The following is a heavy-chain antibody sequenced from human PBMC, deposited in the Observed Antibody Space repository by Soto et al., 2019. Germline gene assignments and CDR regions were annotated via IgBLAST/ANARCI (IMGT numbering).Heavy chain of an antibody. D-gene: IGHD2-2*01. Sequence: QVQLQESGPGLVRPSETLSLTCAVSGDSVTSGNEYWSWLRQPPGKGLEWVGSIFHIGTTTYSPSLKRRVSISLDTSKNQFSLSLKSVTAADTAVYYCAREVVCSRTSCYPNWFDPWGQGTLVTVSS. V-gene: IGHV4-61*01. CDR1: GDSVTSGNEY. CDR2: IFHIGTT. J-gene: IGHJ5*02. CDR3: AREVVCSRTSCYPNWFDP.